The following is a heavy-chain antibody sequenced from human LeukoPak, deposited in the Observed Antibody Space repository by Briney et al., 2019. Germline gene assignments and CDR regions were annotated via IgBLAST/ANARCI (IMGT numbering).Heavy chain of an antibody. V-gene: IGHV4-34*01. D-gene: IGHD5-24*01. CDR3: ARRQRWLQRGEFDY. J-gene: IGHJ4*02. CDR2: INHSGST. CDR1: GGSFSGYY. Sequence: SETLSLTCAVYGGSFSGYYWSWIRQPPGKGLEWIGEINHSGSTNYNPSLKSRVTISVDTSKNQFSLKLSSVTAADTAVYYCARRQRWLQRGEFDYWGQGTLVTVSS.